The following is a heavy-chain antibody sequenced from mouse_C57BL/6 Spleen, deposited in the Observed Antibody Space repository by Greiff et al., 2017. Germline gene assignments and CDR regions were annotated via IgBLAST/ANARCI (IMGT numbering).Heavy chain of an antibody. J-gene: IGHJ3*01. CDR1: GFTFSDYY. Sequence: EVQLQESGGGLVQPGGSLKLSCAASGFTFSDYYMYWVRQTPEKRLEWVAYISNGGGSTYYPDTVKGRFTISRDNAKNTLYLQMSRLKSEDTAMYYCARQVGTTPFAYWGQGTLVTVSA. D-gene: IGHD1-1*01. CDR3: ARQVGTTPFAY. V-gene: IGHV5-12*01. CDR2: ISNGGGST.